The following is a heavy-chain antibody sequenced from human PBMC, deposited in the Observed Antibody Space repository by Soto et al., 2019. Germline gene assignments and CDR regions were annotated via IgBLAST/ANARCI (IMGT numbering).Heavy chain of an antibody. CDR1: GYTFTGYY. D-gene: IGHD3-16*02. J-gene: IGHJ4*02. CDR2: INPNSGGT. Sequence: ASVKVSCKASGYTFTGYYMHWVRQAPGQGLEWMGWINPNSGGTNYAQKFQGWVTMTRDTSISTAYMELSRLRSDDTAVYYCARGIQSGAVIVIYLDYWGQGTLVTVSS. CDR3: ARGIQSGAVIVIYLDY. V-gene: IGHV1-2*04.